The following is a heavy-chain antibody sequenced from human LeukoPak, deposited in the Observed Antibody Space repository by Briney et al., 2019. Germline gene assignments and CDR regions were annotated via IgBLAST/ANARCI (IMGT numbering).Heavy chain of an antibody. CDR3: ARGSIAAADPIEY. V-gene: IGHV1-69*04. Sequence: GASVKVSCKASGGTFISYAISWVRQAPGQGLEWMGRIIPILGIANYAQKFQGRVTITADKSTSTAYMELSSLRSEDTAVYYCARGSIAAADPIEYWGQGTLVTVSS. J-gene: IGHJ4*02. CDR1: GGTFISYA. CDR2: IIPILGIA. D-gene: IGHD6-13*01.